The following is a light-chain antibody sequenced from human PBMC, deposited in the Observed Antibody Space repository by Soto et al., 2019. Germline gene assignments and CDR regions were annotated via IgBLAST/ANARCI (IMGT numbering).Light chain of an antibody. CDR1: RSDIGGYND. J-gene: IGLJ3*02. CDR3: RSWASSRTVV. CDR2: DVS. Sequence: QSALTQPASVSGSPGQSIAISCTGTRSDIGGYNDVSWYQLHPGQAPKLIIYDVSSRPSGVSDRFSGSKSGNTASLTISGLQAEDEADYYCRSWASSRTVVFGGGTKLTVL. V-gene: IGLV2-14*03.